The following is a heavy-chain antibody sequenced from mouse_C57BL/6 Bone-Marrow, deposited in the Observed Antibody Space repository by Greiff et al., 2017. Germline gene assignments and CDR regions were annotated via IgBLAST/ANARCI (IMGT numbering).Heavy chain of an antibody. Sequence: VKLQQSGAELVRPGASVTLSCKALGYTFTDYEMHWVQQTPVHGLEWIGAIDPETGGTAYNQKFKGKAILTADKSSSTAYIELRSLTSEDSAVYYCTRSDSVAWFAYWGQGTLVTVSA. CDR2: IDPETGGT. CDR1: GYTFTDYE. J-gene: IGHJ3*01. CDR3: TRSDSVAWFAY. V-gene: IGHV1-15*01. D-gene: IGHD2-12*01.